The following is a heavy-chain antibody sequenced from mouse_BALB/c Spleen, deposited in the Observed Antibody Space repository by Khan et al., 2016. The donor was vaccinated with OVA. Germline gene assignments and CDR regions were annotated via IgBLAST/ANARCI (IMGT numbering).Heavy chain of an antibody. D-gene: IGHD1-1*01. J-gene: IGHJ3*01. V-gene: IGHV5-6*01. CDR2: VSTGGSYT. CDR1: GFTFSTYG. CDR3: TRLAYYYDSEGFAY. Sequence: EVQRVESGGDLVKPGGSLKLSCTASGFTFSTYGMSWVRQAPDKRLEWVATVSTGGSYTYYPDSVKGRFTISRDNTKNNLYLQMSGLRSEDTAMFYCTRLAYYYDSEGFAYWGQGTLVTVSA.